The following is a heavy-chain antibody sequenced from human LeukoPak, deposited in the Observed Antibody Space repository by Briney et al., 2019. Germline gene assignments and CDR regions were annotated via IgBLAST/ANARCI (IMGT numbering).Heavy chain of an antibody. Sequence: SETLSLTCAVYGGSFSGYYWSWIRQPPGKGLEWIGEINHSGSTNYNPSLKGRVTISVDTSKNQFSLKLSSVTAADTAVYYCARQYCSSTSCSTYYFDYWGQGTLVTVSS. V-gene: IGHV4-34*01. CDR2: INHSGST. CDR3: ARQYCSSTSCSTYYFDY. CDR1: GGSFSGYY. D-gene: IGHD2-2*01. J-gene: IGHJ4*02.